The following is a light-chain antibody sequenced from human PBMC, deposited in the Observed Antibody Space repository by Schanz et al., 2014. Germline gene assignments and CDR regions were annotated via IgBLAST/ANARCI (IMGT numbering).Light chain of an antibody. V-gene: IGLV2-14*01. CDR2: DVS. CDR1: SSDVGGYNY. CDR3: SSYRSSSTLAV. J-gene: IGLJ3*02. Sequence: QSALTQPASVSGSPGQSITISCTGTSSDVGGYNYVSWYQQHPGKAPKLMIYDVSNRPSGASNRFSGSKSGNTASLTISGLQAEDEADYYCSSYRSSSTLAVFGGGTKLTVL.